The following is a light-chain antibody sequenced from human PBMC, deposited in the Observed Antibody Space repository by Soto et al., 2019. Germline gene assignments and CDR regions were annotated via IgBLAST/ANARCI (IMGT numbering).Light chain of an antibody. CDR3: QQYGSSLSRT. Sequence: DIQMTQSPSSLSASVGDRVTITCRASQSVSSYLIWYQHKPGEAPKLLIYGASSLYSGVPSRFSGSGSGTEFTLTINSLQPEDFAVYYCQQYGSSLSRTFGQGTKLEIK. CDR1: QSVSSY. V-gene: IGKV1-39*01. J-gene: IGKJ2*01. CDR2: GAS.